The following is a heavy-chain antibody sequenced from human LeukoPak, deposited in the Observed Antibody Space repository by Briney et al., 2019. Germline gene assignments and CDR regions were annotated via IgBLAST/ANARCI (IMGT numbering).Heavy chain of an antibody. CDR3: ARVSSSPTDFDY. CDR2: IYHSGST. CDR1: GYSISSGYY. J-gene: IGHJ4*02. D-gene: IGHD6-13*01. V-gene: IGHV4-38-2*02. Sequence: PSETPSLTCTVSGYSISSGYYWGWIRQPPGKGLEWIGSIYHSGSTYYNPSLKSRVTISVDTSKNQFSLKLSSVTAADTAVYYSARVSSSPTDFDYWGQGTLVTVSS.